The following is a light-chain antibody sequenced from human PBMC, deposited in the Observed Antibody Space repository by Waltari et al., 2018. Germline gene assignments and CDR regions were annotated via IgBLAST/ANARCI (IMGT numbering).Light chain of an antibody. CDR3: QHYHSLPYT. CDR1: QDITTS. V-gene: IGKV1-33*01. J-gene: IGKJ2*01. Sequence: DIQLTQSPSSLSAAVGDRVTITCQATQDITTSLSWFPQKPGKAPQPLIYDSSSLQAGVPSRFSGTGSGTAFSFTITSLQPEDSATYYCQHYHSLPYTFGRGTKLQIK. CDR2: DSS.